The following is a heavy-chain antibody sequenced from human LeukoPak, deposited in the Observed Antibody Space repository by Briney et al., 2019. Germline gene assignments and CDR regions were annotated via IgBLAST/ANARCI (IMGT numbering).Heavy chain of an antibody. Sequence: SETLSLTCTVSGXSISSSSDYWDWIRQPPGKGLEWIGSIYYSGSTYYNPSLKSRDTISVDTSKNQFSLKLNSVTAADTAVYYCAKHSRSGYSAYENAFDIWGQGTMVTVSS. CDR2: IYYSGST. J-gene: IGHJ3*02. CDR1: GXSISSSSDY. CDR3: AKHSRSGYSAYENAFDI. V-gene: IGHV4-39*01. D-gene: IGHD5-12*01.